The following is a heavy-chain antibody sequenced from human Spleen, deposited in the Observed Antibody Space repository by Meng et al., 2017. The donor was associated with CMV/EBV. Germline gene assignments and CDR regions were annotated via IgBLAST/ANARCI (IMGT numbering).Heavy chain of an antibody. J-gene: IGHJ6*02. CDR2: IYDSVST. V-gene: IGHV4-59*12. CDR1: GGSISNYY. CDR3: ARDSFGQGYYYGMDV. Sequence: GSLRLSCTVSGGSISNYYWSWIRQPPGKGLEWIGYIYDSVSTNYNPSLESRVTISVDTSKTQFSLKLSSVTAADTAMYYCARDSFGQGYYYGMDVWGQGTTVTVSS. D-gene: IGHD5-18*01.